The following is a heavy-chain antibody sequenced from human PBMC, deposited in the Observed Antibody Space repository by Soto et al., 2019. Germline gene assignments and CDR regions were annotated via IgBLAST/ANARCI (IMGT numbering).Heavy chain of an antibody. CDR1: GFTFSSYA. CDR2: ISGSGGST. Sequence: GGALRLSCAASGFTFSSYAMSWVRHAPGTGLEWVSAISGSGGSTYYADSVKGRFTISRDNSKNTLYLQMNSLRAEDTAVYYCAKFASSGPTFDYWGQGTLVTVSS. V-gene: IGHV3-23*01. J-gene: IGHJ4*02. D-gene: IGHD3-22*01. CDR3: AKFASSGPTFDY.